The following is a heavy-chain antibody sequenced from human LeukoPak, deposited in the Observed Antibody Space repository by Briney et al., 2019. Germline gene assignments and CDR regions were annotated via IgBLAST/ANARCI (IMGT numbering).Heavy chain of an antibody. CDR3: ARGTLGYDSSGYYYENYHYYMDV. J-gene: IGHJ6*03. V-gene: IGHV1-46*01. CDR2: INPSGGST. Sequence: ASVTVSCKASGYTFTSYYMHWVRQAPGQGLEWMGIINPSGGSTSYAQKFQGRVTMTRDTSTSTVYMELSSLRSEDTAVYYCARGTLGYDSSGYYYENYHYYMDVWGKGTTVTVSS. D-gene: IGHD3-22*01. CDR1: GYTFTSYY.